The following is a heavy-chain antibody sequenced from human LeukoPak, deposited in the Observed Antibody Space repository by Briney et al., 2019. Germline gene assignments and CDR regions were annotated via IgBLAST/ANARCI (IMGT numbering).Heavy chain of an antibody. CDR1: GDSIRSGSYF. CDR3: ARDWPSSGYNWFDP. V-gene: IGHV4-61*02. CDR2: IYTSGSA. D-gene: IGHD6-19*01. Sequence: SQTLSLTCTVSGDSIRSGSYFWSWIRQPAGKGLEWIGRIYTSGSANYNPSLKSRVTMSVDTSKNQFSLKLSSVTAADTAVYYCARDWPSSGYNWFDPWGQGTLVTVSS. J-gene: IGHJ5*02.